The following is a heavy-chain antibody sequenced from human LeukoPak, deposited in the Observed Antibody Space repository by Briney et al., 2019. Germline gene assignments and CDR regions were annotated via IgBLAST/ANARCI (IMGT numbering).Heavy chain of an antibody. J-gene: IGHJ5*02. V-gene: IGHV4-34*01. CDR1: GGSFSGYY. Sequence: SETLSFTCAVYGGSFSGYYWSWIRQPPGKGLEWIGEINHSGSTNYNPSLKSRVTISVDTSKNQFSLKLSSVTAADTAVYYCASMVVVARGWFDPWGQGTLVTVSS. CDR2: INHSGST. CDR3: ASMVVVARGWFDP. D-gene: IGHD2-15*01.